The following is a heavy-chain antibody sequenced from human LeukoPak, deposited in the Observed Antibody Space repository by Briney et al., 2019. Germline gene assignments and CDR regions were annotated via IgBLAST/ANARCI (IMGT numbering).Heavy chain of an antibody. Sequence: SETLSLTCSVSGDSITTNFWSWVRQTPGKGLEWIAYIYSSGSPTLNPSLRSRVTVSLDAPNKQFSLSLRSVTAADTAVYFCARVGGSLWNYFDSWGRGILVTVSS. D-gene: IGHD2/OR15-2a*01. CDR2: IYSSGSP. V-gene: IGHV4-4*08. J-gene: IGHJ4*02. CDR3: ARVGGSLWNYFDS. CDR1: GDSITTNF.